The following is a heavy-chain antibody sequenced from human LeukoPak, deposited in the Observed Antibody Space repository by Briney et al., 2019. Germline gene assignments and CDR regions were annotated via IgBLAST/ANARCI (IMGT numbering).Heavy chain of an antibody. CDR1: GDSISSSSYY. V-gene: IGHV4-39*01. Sequence: PSETLSLTCTVSGDSISSSSYYCGWIRQPPGKGLEWIGSVHHSGSTYYTPSLESRVTISVDTSKNQFSLKLSSVTAADTAVYPCARLYYYGSGSYLSGFDIWGQGTMVTVSS. CDR3: ARLYYYGSGSYLSGFDI. D-gene: IGHD3-10*01. J-gene: IGHJ3*02. CDR2: VHHSGST.